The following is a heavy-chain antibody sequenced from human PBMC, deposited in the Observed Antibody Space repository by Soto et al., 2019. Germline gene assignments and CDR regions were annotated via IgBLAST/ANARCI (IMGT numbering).Heavy chain of an antibody. CDR3: ARDRADFYDSSTAFGDI. V-gene: IGHV1-18*04. CDR1: GYTFVSYG. Sequence: QVQLVQSGSDVKRAGASVRVSCKASGYTFVSYGLSWVRQAPGQGLEWMGWISAYNGNTGYAEQFQDRVTLTTDTSTSTACLELRSLRFDDTAIYYCARDRADFYDSSTAFGDIWGPGTLVTVSP. CDR2: ISAYNGNT. J-gene: IGHJ4*02. D-gene: IGHD3-10*01.